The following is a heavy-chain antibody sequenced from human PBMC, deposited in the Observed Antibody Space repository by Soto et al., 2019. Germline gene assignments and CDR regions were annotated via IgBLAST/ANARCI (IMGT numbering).Heavy chain of an antibody. CDR3: AKDRRAGGNSAFYFDY. D-gene: IGHD3-16*01. J-gene: IGHJ4*02. V-gene: IGHV3-23*01. CDR2: ISATGGGT. CDR1: GFKFSNYA. Sequence: GGSLRLSCAASGFKFSNYAMSWVRQAPGKGLEWVSLISATGGGTYYADSVKGRFTISRDNSHNTLYLQVHSLTAEDTAVYYCAKDRRAGGNSAFYFDYWGQGAQVTVSS.